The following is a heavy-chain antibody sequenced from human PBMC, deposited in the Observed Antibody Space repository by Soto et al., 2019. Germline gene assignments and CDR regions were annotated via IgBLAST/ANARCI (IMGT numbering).Heavy chain of an antibody. J-gene: IGHJ5*02. CDR1: GYTFTSYY. D-gene: IGHD3-9*01. V-gene: IGHV1-46*01. Sequence: ASVKVSCKASGYTFTSYYMHWVRQAPGQGLEWMGIINPSGGSTSYAQKFQGRVTMTRDTPTSTVYMELSSLRSEDTAVYYCARERGHYDILTGHIMGGVWFDPWGQGTLVTVSS. CDR2: INPSGGST. CDR3: ARERGHYDILTGHIMGGVWFDP.